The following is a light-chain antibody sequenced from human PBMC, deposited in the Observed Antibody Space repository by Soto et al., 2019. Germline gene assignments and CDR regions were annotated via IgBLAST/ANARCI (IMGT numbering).Light chain of an antibody. CDR1: QSVGSS. CDR3: QQRSNWPLT. V-gene: IGKV3-11*01. J-gene: IGKJ4*01. Sequence: EIVLTQSPATLSLSPGERATLSCRASQSVGSSLGWYQQKPGRAPRLLIDDASNRATGIPARFSGSGSGTDFTRTISSLEPEDFAVYYCQQRSNWPLTFGGGTKVEIK. CDR2: DAS.